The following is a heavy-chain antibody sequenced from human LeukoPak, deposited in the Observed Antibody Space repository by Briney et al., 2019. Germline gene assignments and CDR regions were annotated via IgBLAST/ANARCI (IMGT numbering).Heavy chain of an antibody. CDR1: GFTVSSNY. CDR2: ISWNSGSI. CDR3: AKGPELSGSYSFFDY. J-gene: IGHJ4*02. V-gene: IGHV3-9*01. D-gene: IGHD1-26*01. Sequence: GGSLRLSCAASGFTVSSNYMSWVRQAPGKGLEWVSGISWNSGSIGYADSVKGRFTISRDNAKNSLYLQMNSLRAEDTALYYCAKGPELSGSYSFFDYWGQGTLVTVS.